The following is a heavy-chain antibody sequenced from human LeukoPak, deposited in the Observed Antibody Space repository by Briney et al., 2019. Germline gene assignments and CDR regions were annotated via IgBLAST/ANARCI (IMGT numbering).Heavy chain of an antibody. CDR3: AREGSKQQMVGSRRLRYYYMDV. CDR1: GFTFTNYA. D-gene: IGHD6-13*01. CDR2: IGASGADT. V-gene: IGHV3-23*01. J-gene: IGHJ6*03. Sequence: GGSLRLSRAASGFTFTNYAMTWVRQAPGKGLEWVSVIGASGADTYYSDSVKGRFTVSRDNSQNTLFLHMSSLRAEDTAVYYCAREGSKQQMVGSRRLRYYYMDVWGKGTTVTVSS.